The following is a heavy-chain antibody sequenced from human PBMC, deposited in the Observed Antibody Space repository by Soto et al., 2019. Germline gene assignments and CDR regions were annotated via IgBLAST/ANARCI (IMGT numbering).Heavy chain of an antibody. CDR1: GGSISSSSYY. Sequence: PSETLSLTCTVSGGSISSSSYYWGWIRQPPGKGLEWIGSIYYSGSTYYNPSLKNRVTISVDTSKNQFSLKLSSVTAADTAVYYCARHTRDFWSGYHPYYFDYWGQGTLVTVSS. V-gene: IGHV4-39*01. J-gene: IGHJ4*02. CDR2: IYYSGST. CDR3: ARHTRDFWSGYHPYYFDY. D-gene: IGHD3-3*01.